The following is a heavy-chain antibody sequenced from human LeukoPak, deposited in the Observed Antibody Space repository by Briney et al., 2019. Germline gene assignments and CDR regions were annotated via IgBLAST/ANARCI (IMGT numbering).Heavy chain of an antibody. CDR2: ISGSGGST. D-gene: IGHD6-19*01. CDR1: GFTFSSSS. V-gene: IGHV3-23*01. CDR3: AKGSGWYV. J-gene: IGHJ4*02. Sequence: TGGSLRLSCAASGFTFSSSSMSWVRQAPGKGLELVSVISGSGGSTDYADSVKGRFTISRDNSKNTLYLQINSLRAEDTAVYYCAKGSGWYVWGQGTLVTVSS.